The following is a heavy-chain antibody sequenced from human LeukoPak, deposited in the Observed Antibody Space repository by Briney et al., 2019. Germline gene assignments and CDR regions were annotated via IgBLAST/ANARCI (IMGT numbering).Heavy chain of an antibody. V-gene: IGHV3-66*01. Sequence: GGSLRLSCAASGFIFSSYEMNWVRQAPGKGLEWVSIIYRGGSTYYADSVKGRFTISRDNSKNTLYFQMNSLRAEDTAVYYCARDPGYSGYDLWGQGTLVTVSS. CDR1: GFIFSSYE. D-gene: IGHD5-12*01. CDR3: ARDPGYSGYDL. J-gene: IGHJ4*02. CDR2: IYRGGST.